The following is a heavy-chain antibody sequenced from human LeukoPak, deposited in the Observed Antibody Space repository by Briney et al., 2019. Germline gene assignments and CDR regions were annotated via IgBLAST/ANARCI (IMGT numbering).Heavy chain of an antibody. Sequence: ASVKVSCKASGYTFTSYGISWVRQAPGQGLEWMGWISAYNGNTNYAQKLQGRVTLTTDTSTSTAYMELRSLRSDDTAVYHCARDKELHCSSTSCYYYYYGMDVWGKGTTVTVSS. CDR1: GYTFTSYG. J-gene: IGHJ6*04. CDR3: ARDKELHCSSTSCYYYYYGMDV. CDR2: ISAYNGNT. V-gene: IGHV1-18*04. D-gene: IGHD2-2*01.